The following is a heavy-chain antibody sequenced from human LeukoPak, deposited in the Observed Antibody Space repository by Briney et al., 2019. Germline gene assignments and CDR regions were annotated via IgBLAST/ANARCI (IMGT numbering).Heavy chain of an antibody. CDR2: ISVSGNT. CDR1: GFTLSSYA. CDR3: ARGGSYLSAFDI. D-gene: IGHD1-26*01. Sequence: GGSLRLSRAAPGFTLSSYAMSWVRQGPGKGLEWVSAISVSGNTYHADSVKGRFTISRDSSKNTLYLQMNSLRAGDAAVYYCARGGSYLSAFDIWGQGTMVTVSS. J-gene: IGHJ3*02. V-gene: IGHV3-23*01.